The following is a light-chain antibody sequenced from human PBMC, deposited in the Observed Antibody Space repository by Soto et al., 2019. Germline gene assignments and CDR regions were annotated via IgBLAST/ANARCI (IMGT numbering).Light chain of an antibody. CDR1: QSVRSW. Sequence: DIQMTPSPSTLSASVGDRVPITCRASQSVRSWLAWYQQKPGRAPKFLIYDASSLESGVPSRFSGSGSGTEFTLTISSLQPDDFATYYCQQYNSYPITFGQGTRLEIK. CDR2: DAS. CDR3: QQYNSYPIT. V-gene: IGKV1-5*01. J-gene: IGKJ5*01.